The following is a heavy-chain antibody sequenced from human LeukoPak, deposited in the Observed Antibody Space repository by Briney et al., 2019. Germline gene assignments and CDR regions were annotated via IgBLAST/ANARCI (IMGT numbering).Heavy chain of an antibody. V-gene: IGHV1-2*02. CDR2: INPNSGGT. D-gene: IGHD6-6*01. Sequence: ASVKVSCKASGYTFTGYYMHWVRQAPGQGLEWTGWINPNSGGTNYAQKLQGRVTMTTDTSTSTAYMELRSLRSDDTAVYYCARAWSGIAARSNWFDPWAREPWSPSPQ. CDR1: GYTFTGYY. J-gene: IGHJ5*02. CDR3: ARAWSGIAARSNWFDP.